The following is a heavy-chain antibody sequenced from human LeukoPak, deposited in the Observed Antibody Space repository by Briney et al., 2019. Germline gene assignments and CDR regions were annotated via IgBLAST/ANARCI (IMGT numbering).Heavy chain of an antibody. Sequence: SQTLSLTCAISGDSVSSNSAAWNWIRQSPSRGLEWLGRTYYRSKWYNDYAVSVKRRITINPDTSKNQFSLQLNSVTPEDTAVYYCARDEEAFLEWTRINWFDPWGQGTLVTVSS. D-gene: IGHD3-3*02. CDR3: ARDEEAFLEWTRINWFDP. CDR1: GDSVSSNSAA. V-gene: IGHV6-1*01. CDR2: TYYRSKWYN. J-gene: IGHJ5*02.